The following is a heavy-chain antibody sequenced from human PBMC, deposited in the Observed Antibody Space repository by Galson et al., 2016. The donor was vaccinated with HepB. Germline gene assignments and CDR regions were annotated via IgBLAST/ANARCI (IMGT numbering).Heavy chain of an antibody. J-gene: IGHJ6*02. CDR1: GFTLSTYW. Sequence: SLRLSCAASGFTLSTYWMHWVRQAPGEGLVWVSRLNSEGTGTTYADSVKGRFTISRDNAKNTLYLQMNSLTADDTAVYYCVRDGRYNFYGLDVWGHGTTVTV. CDR3: VRDGRYNFYGLDV. V-gene: IGHV3-74*01. CDR2: LNSEGTGT. D-gene: IGHD2-2*02.